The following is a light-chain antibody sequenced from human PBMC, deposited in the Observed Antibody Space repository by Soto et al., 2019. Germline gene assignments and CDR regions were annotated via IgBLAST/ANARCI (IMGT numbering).Light chain of an antibody. CDR2: AAS. V-gene: IGKV1-39*01. Sequence: DIQMTQSPSSLSASVGDRVTITCRASQTISSYLHWYQHKPGKAPKLLIYAASSLQSGVPSRFSGSGSGTDFTLTISSLQPEDFATYYCQQSYSTLALTFGGGTKVEIK. CDR1: QTISSY. J-gene: IGKJ4*01. CDR3: QQSYSTLALT.